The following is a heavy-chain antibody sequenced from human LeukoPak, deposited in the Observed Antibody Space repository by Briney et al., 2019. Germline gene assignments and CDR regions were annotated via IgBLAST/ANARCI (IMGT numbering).Heavy chain of an antibody. Sequence: SVKVSCKASGGTFSSYGISWVRQAPGQGLQWMGGIIPIFATANYAQKFQGRVTITADKSASTAYMELNSLRLEDTAVYYCAKDGSPKGIPANWFDPWGQGTLVTVSS. CDR3: AKDGSPKGIPANWFDP. J-gene: IGHJ5*02. V-gene: IGHV1-69*06. CDR2: IIPIFATA. CDR1: GGTFSSYG. D-gene: IGHD6-25*01.